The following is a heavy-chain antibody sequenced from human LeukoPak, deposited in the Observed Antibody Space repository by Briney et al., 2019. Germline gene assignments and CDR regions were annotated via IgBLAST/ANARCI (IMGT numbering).Heavy chain of an antibody. D-gene: IGHD2-15*01. V-gene: IGHV3-21*01. J-gene: IGHJ4*02. Sequence: PGGSLRLSCAASGFTFSSYSMNWVRQAPGKGLEWVSSISSSSSSIYYADSVKGRFTISRDNAKNSLYLQMNSLRAEDTAVYYCARANPPGISFFDYWGQGTLVTVSS. CDR1: GFTFSSYS. CDR2: ISSSSSSI. CDR3: ARANPPGISFFDY.